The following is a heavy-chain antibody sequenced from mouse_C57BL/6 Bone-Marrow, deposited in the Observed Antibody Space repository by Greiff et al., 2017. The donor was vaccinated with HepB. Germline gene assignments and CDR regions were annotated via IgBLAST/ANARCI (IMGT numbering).Heavy chain of an antibody. V-gene: IGHV5-4*01. Sequence: LKQSGGGLVKPGGSLKLSCAASGFTFSSYAMSWVRQTPEKRLEWVATISDGGSYTYYPDNVKGRFTISRDNAKNNLYLQMSHLKSEDTAMYYCARDGDEGYAMDYWGQGTSVTVSS. CDR1: GFTFSSYA. CDR2: ISDGGSYT. CDR3: ARDGDEGYAMDY. J-gene: IGHJ4*01.